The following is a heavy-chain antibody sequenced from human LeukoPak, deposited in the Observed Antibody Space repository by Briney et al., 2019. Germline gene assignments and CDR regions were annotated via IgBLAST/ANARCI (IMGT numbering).Heavy chain of an antibody. V-gene: IGHV1-69*04. CDR2: IIPIFGIA. D-gene: IGHD2-15*01. J-gene: IGHJ4*02. CDR1: GGTFSSYA. Sequence: SVKVSCKASGGTFSSYAISWVRQAPGQGLEWMGRIIPIFGIANYAQKFQGRVTITADKSTSTAYMELSSLRSEDTAVYYCARGGGYCSGGSCYSRLVYWGQGTLATVSS. CDR3: ARGGGYCSGGSCYSRLVY.